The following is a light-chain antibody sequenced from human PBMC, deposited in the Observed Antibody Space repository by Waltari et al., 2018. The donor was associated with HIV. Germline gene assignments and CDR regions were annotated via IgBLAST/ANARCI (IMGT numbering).Light chain of an antibody. V-gene: IGLV1-44*01. Sequence: QSVLTQPPSASETSGQRITISCSGRSSNIRPNTVNWYQKVPATAPKLLIHSDEQRPSGVPDRFSASKSGTSASLAISGLQSEDEAEYFCAVWDDSLNGWVFGGGTELTVL. J-gene: IGLJ3*02. CDR2: SDE. CDR3: AVWDDSLNGWV. CDR1: SSNIRPNT.